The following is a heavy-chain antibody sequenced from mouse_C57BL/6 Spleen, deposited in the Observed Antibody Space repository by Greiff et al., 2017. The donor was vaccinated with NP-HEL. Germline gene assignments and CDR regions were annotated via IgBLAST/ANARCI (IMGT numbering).Heavy chain of an antibody. CDR3: ARNGNYAMDY. J-gene: IGHJ4*01. V-gene: IGHV2-2*01. CDR1: GFSLTSYG. CDR2: IWSGGST. D-gene: IGHD1-1*02. Sequence: VQLQQSGPGLVQPSQSLSITCPVSGFSLTSYGVHWVRQSPGKGLEWLGVIWSGGSTDYNAAFISRLSISKDNSKSQVFFKMNSLQADDTAIYYCARNGNYAMDYWGQGTSVTVSS.